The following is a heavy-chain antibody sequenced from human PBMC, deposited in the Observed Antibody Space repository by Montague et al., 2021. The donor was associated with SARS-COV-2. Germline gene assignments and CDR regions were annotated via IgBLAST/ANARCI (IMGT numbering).Heavy chain of an antibody. D-gene: IGHD7-27*01. CDR1: GDSVARHGSR. J-gene: IGHJ6*02. V-gene: IGHV6-1*01. CDR3: ARVRHLGRGMDV. CDR2: TLYRSERNY. Sequence: CAISGDSVARHGSRWNGLRHAPSRHREWLGRTLYRSERNYRYADSVKSRITIDPDTSKNQVSLQLRSVTPEDTAVYFCARVRHLGRGMDVWGQGPRSPSP.